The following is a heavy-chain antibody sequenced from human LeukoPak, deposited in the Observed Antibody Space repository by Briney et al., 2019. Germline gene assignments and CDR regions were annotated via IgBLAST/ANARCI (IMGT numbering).Heavy chain of an antibody. Sequence: SETLSLTCAVYGGSFSGYYWSWIRQPPGKGLEWIGEINHSGSTNYNPSLKSRVTISVDTSKNQFSLKLSSVTAADTAVYYCARGLTTTVVSLAGFDPWGQGTLVTVSS. CDR1: GGSFSGYY. V-gene: IGHV4-34*01. CDR2: INHSGST. D-gene: IGHD4-23*01. CDR3: ARGLTTTVVSLAGFDP. J-gene: IGHJ5*02.